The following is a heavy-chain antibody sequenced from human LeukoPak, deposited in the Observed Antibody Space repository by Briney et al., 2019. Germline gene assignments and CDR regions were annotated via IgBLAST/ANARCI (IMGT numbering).Heavy chain of an antibody. Sequence: GESLKISCKGSGYSFTSYWIGWVRQVPGKGLEWMGIIYPGDSNIKYSPSFQGQVTISADKSIRTAYLQWSSLKVSDTAMYYCASGEVAGGPAPLDYWGQGTLVTVSS. CDR1: GYSFTSYW. D-gene: IGHD6-13*01. CDR2: IYPGDSNI. J-gene: IGHJ4*02. V-gene: IGHV5-51*01. CDR3: ASGEVAGGPAPLDY.